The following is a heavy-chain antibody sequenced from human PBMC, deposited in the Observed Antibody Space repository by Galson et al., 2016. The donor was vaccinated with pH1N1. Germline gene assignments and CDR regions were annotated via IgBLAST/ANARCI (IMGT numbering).Heavy chain of an antibody. CDR2: IYSSGNT. V-gene: IGHV4-61*09. Sequence: TLSLTCTVPGDSIGSGSYYWNWIRQPAGKGLEWIGYIYSSGNTNYNPSLKSRVTISLDTSKNQFSLKLSSVTAADTAVYYCATDSIVARLTYWGQGTLVTVSS. CDR1: GDSIGSGSYY. CDR3: ATDSIVARLTY. D-gene: IGHD5-12*01. J-gene: IGHJ4*02.